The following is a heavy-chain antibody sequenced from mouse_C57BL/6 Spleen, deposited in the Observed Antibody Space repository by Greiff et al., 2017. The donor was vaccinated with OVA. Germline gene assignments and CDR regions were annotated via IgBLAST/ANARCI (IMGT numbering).Heavy chain of an antibody. CDR3: GRYSAGHYFDY. V-gene: IGHV14-2*01. CDR1: GFNINDYY. Sequence: VQLQESGAELVKPGASVKLSCTASGFNINDYYMHWVKQRPEQGLEWIGGIDPEAGGTKYDPKFQGKATLTADTSSNTAYLQLSSLTSEATAVYYSGRYSAGHYFDYWGQGTTLTVSS. CDR2: IDPEAGGT. J-gene: IGHJ2*01. D-gene: IGHD3-2*02.